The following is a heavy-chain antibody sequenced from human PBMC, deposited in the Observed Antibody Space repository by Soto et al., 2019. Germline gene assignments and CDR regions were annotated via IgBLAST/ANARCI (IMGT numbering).Heavy chain of an antibody. CDR2: INHSGRT. V-gene: IGHV4-34*01. CDR1: GGSFSGYY. CDR3: ARDKITGLFDY. Sequence: QVQLQQWGAGLLKPSETLSLTCAVYGGSFSGYYWTWIRQPPGTGLEWIGEINHSGRTNYNPSLKSRVTISVDTSKNQFSLNLTTETAAEPPVYYCARDKITGLFDYWGQGTLVTVSS. D-gene: IGHD2-8*02. J-gene: IGHJ4*02.